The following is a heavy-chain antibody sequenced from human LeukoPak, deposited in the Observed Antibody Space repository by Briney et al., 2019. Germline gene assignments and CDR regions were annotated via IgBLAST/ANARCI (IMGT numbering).Heavy chain of an antibody. CDR3: AKPMATGNGGFDY. J-gene: IGHJ4*02. D-gene: IGHD5-24*01. Sequence: SETLSLTCAVYGGSFSGYYWSWIRQPPGKGLEWIGEINHSGSTNYNPSLKSRVTISVDTSKNQFSLKLSSVTAADTAVYYCAKPMATGNGGFDYWGQGTLVTVSS. V-gene: IGHV4-34*01. CDR1: GGSFSGYY. CDR2: INHSGST.